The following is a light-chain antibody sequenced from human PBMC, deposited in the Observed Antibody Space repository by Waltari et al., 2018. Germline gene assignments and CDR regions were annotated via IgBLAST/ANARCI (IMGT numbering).Light chain of an antibody. V-gene: IGKV3-20*01. CDR2: NTY. Sequence: EIVLTQSPGTLSLSPGERATLSCRASQSVARALAWYQQKPGQPPSLLIYNTYTRATGVPDRFSGGGSGTDFSLTISRLEPEDFAVYYCQNYVRLPATFGQGTKVEIK. CDR3: QNYVRLPAT. CDR1: QSVARA. J-gene: IGKJ1*01.